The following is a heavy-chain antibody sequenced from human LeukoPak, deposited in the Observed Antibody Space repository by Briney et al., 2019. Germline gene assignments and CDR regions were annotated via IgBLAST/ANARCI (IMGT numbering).Heavy chain of an antibody. V-gene: IGHV1-69*06. CDR1: GYTFTSYG. CDR2: IIPIFGTA. J-gene: IGHJ4*02. D-gene: IGHD3-22*01. CDR3: AGTYYYDSSGYPTRY. Sequence: RASVKVSCKASGYTFTSYGISWVRQAPGQGLEWMGGIIPIFGTANYAQKFQGRVTITADKSTSTAYMEVSSLRPEDTAVYYCAGTYYYDSSGYPTRYWGQGTLVTVSS.